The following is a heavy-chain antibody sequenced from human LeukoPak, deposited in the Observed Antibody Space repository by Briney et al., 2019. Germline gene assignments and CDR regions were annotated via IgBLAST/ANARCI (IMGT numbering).Heavy chain of an antibody. CDR1: GGTFGSYA. CDR2: IIPIFGTA. J-gene: IGHJ4*02. CDR3: ARGGWELLYPLDY. Sequence: ASVNVSCKASGGTFGSYAISWVRQAPGQGLEWMGGIIPIFGTANYAQKFQGRVTITADESTSTAYMELSSLRSEDTAVYYCARGGWELLYPLDYWGQGTLVTVSS. V-gene: IGHV1-69*01. D-gene: IGHD1-26*01.